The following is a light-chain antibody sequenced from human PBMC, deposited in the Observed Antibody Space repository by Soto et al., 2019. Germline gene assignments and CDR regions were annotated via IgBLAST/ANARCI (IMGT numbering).Light chain of an antibody. V-gene: IGKV3-20*01. Sequence: EIVLTQSPGTLSLSPGERATLSCRASQSVSSTYSAWYQQKPGQAPRLLIYGASSRATGIPDKFSGSVSGTDFTLTISRLEPEDFAVYYCQQYGSSPTTFGQGTKVEIK. J-gene: IGKJ1*01. CDR1: QSVSSTY. CDR2: GAS. CDR3: QQYGSSPTT.